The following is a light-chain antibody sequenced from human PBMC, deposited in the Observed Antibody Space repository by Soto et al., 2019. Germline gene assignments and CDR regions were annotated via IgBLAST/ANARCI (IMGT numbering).Light chain of an antibody. J-gene: IGKJ1*01. CDR2: GAS. Sequence: EIVLTQSPGTLSLSPGERATLSCRASQSVSSSYLAWYQQKPGQAPRLLIYGASSRATGIPDRFSGSGSGTDFTLTISRLESEDFAVYYWQPYGSSPATFGQGTKV. V-gene: IGKV3-20*01. CDR3: QPYGSSPAT. CDR1: QSVSSSY.